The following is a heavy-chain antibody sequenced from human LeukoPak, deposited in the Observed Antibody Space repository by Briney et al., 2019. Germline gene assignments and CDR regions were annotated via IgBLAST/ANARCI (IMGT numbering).Heavy chain of an antibody. Sequence: PGGSLRLSCAASGFTFSNAWMSWVRQAPGKGLEWVGRKSKTDGGTTDYAAPVKGRFTISRDDSKNTLYLQMNSLKNEDKAVYYCTYETTVHEGNWGQGTLVTVSS. D-gene: IGHD4-17*01. CDR1: GFTFSNAW. CDR3: TYETTVHEGN. V-gene: IGHV3-15*01. CDR2: KSKTDGGTT. J-gene: IGHJ4*02.